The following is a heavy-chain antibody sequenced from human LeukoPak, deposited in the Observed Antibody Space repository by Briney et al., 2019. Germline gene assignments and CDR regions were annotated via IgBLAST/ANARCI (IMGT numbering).Heavy chain of an antibody. V-gene: IGHV4-4*07. Sequence: SETLSLTCTISDGSISGYYWSWIRQPAGKGLEWVGRIYSSGSTNYNPSLKSRLTMSVDTSKNQFSLRLTSVTAADTALYYCTRQVAGTDWFDPWGQGTLVTVSS. CDR3: TRQVAGTDWFDP. J-gene: IGHJ5*02. CDR2: IYSSGST. D-gene: IGHD6-19*01. CDR1: DGSISGYY.